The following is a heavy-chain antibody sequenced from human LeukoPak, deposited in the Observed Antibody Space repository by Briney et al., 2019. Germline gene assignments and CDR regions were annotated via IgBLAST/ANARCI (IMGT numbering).Heavy chain of an antibody. V-gene: IGHV3-30*02. CDR1: GFTFSSYG. D-gene: IGHD3-9*01. CDR2: IRYDGSNK. Sequence: GGSLRLSCAASGFTFSSYGMHWVRQAPGKGLEWVAFIRYDGSNKYYADSVKGRFTISRDNSKNTLYLQMNSLRAEDTAVYYCAALYDILSRLAFDIWRQRTMVTVSS. J-gene: IGHJ3*02. CDR3: AALYDILSRLAFDI.